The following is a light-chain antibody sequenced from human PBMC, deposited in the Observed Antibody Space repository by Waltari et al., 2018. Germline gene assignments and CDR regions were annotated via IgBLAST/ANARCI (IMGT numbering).Light chain of an antibody. CDR2: WAS. J-gene: IGKJ4*01. CDR1: QSVLYSSNNKNY. Sequence: DIVMTQSPDSLAVSLGESATINCKSSQSVLYSSNNKNYLAWYQQKPGQPPKLLIYWASTRESGVPDRFSGSGSGTDFTLTISSLQAEDVAVYYCQQYYSTSELTFGGGTKVEIK. CDR3: QQYYSTSELT. V-gene: IGKV4-1*01.